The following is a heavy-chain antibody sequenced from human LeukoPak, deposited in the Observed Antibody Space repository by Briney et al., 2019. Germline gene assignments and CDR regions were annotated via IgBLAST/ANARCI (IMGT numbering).Heavy chain of an antibody. D-gene: IGHD2-15*01. J-gene: IGHJ5*02. V-gene: IGHV4-34*01. CDR2: INHSGST. CDR1: GGSFSGYY. Sequence: SETLSLTCAVYGGSFSGYYWSWIRQPPGKGLEWIGEINHSGSTNYNPSLKSRVTISVDTSKNQFFLKLSSVTAADTAVYYCARGRRIRWFDPWGQGTLVTVSS. CDR3: ARGRRIRWFDP.